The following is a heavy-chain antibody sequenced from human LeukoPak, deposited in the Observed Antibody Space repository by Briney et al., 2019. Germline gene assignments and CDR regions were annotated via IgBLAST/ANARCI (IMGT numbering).Heavy chain of an antibody. Sequence: GGSLRLSCAASGFTFSSYAMSWVRQAPGKGLEWVSAISGSGGSTYYADSVRGRFTISRDNSKNTLYLQKNSLRADDTAIYYCAKSMTLQWRGFFDLWGRGTHVTVSS. D-gene: IGHD6-19*01. V-gene: IGHV3-23*01. J-gene: IGHJ2*01. CDR1: GFTFSSYA. CDR2: ISGSGGST. CDR3: AKSMTLQWRGFFDL.